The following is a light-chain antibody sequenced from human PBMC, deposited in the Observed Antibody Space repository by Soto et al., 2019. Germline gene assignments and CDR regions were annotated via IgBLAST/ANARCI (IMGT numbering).Light chain of an antibody. CDR3: QQSGSSLWT. J-gene: IGKJ1*01. CDR2: GAS. CDR1: QSVSSTY. Sequence: EIVLTQSPGTLSLSPGERATLSCRASQSVSSTYLAWYQQKPGQAPRLLIYGASSRATGIPDRFSGSGYGTDFTLTISSLEPEDFAVYYCQQSGSSLWTFGQGTKVEIK. V-gene: IGKV3-20*01.